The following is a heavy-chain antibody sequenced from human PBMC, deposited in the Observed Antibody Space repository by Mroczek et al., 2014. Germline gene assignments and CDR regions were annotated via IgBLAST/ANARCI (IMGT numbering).Heavy chain of an antibody. D-gene: IGHD6-13*01. CDR3: ASQSLIAAADY. CDR1: GGSISSSSYY. J-gene: IGHJ4*02. CDR2: IYYSGST. Sequence: QVQLQESGPGLVKPSETLSLTCTVSGGSISSSSYYWGWIRQPPGKGLEWIGGIYYSGSTYYNPSLKSRVTISVDTSKNQFSLKLSSVTAADTAVYYCASQSLIAAADYWGQGTLVTVSS. V-gene: IGHV4-39*01.